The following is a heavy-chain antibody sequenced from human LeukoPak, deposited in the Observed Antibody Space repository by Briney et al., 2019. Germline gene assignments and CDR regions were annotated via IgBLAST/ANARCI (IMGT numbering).Heavy chain of an antibody. CDR1: DYSISSGYY. J-gene: IGHJ4*02. D-gene: IGHD3-22*01. CDR2: IYHSGST. V-gene: IGHV4-38-2*02. CDR3: AKRGYDSSGYYYGVFDY. Sequence: SETLSLTCTVSDYSISSGYYWGWIRQPPGKGLEWIGSIYHSGSTYYSPSLKSRVTISVDTSKNQFSLKLSSVTAADTAVYYCAKRGYDSSGYYYGVFDYWGQGTLVTVSS.